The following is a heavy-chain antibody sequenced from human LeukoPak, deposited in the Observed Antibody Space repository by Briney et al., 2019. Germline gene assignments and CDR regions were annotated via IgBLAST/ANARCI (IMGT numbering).Heavy chain of an antibody. CDR3: ARAQGSGLTDY. D-gene: IGHD3/OR15-3a*01. Sequence: VKPSETLSLTCTVSGGSLSSYYWSWIRQPPGKGLEWIGYIYYSGTTHYNPSLESRVTISLDTSKNQFSLKLSSVNAADTAAYYCARAQGSGLTDYWGQGTLVTVSS. CDR1: GGSLSSYY. J-gene: IGHJ4*02. V-gene: IGHV4-59*01. CDR2: IYYSGTT.